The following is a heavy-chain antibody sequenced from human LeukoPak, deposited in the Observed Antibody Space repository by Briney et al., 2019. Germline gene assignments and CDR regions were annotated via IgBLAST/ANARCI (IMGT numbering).Heavy chain of an antibody. D-gene: IGHD6-13*01. CDR1: GFTFSSYG. V-gene: IGHV3-30*02. CDR2: IRYDGSNK. J-gene: IGHJ6*03. CDR3: ATEPPSSSWYDYYYMDV. Sequence: PGGSLRLSCAASGFTFSSYGMHWVRQAPGKGLEWVAFIRYDGSNKYYADSVKGRFTISRDNSKNTLYLQMNSLRAEDTAVYYCATEPPSSSWYDYYYMDVWGKGTTVTISS.